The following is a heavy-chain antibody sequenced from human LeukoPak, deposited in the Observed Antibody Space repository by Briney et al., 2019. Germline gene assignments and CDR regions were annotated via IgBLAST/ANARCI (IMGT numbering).Heavy chain of an antibody. Sequence: GGSLRLSCVASGFTFSSYAMSWVRQAPGKGLEWDSAISGSGVTTHYAGSVKGRFSISRDNSENTLYLQMNSLRAEDTALYYCAKKVVVGATSPYSDFQDWGQGTLVTVSS. D-gene: IGHD1-26*01. CDR1: GFTFSSYA. CDR3: AKKVVVGATSPYSDFQD. CDR2: ISGSGVTT. V-gene: IGHV3-23*01. J-gene: IGHJ1*01.